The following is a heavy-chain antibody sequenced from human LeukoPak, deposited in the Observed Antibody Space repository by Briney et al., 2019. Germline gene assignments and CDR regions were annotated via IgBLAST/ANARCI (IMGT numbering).Heavy chain of an antibody. CDR3: AREFGSSGWRPFDY. CDR1: GGSISSYY. Sequence: KSSETLSLTCTVSGGSISSYYWSWIRQPPGKGLEWIGYIYYSGSTNYNPSLKSRVTISVDTSKNQFSLKLSSVTAADTAVYYCAREFGSSGWRPFDYWGQGTLVTVSS. V-gene: IGHV4-59*01. J-gene: IGHJ4*02. D-gene: IGHD6-19*01. CDR2: IYYSGST.